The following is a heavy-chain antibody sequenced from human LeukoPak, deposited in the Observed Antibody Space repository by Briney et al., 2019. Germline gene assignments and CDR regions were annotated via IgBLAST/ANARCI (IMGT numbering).Heavy chain of an antibody. Sequence: ASVKVSCKAFGYTFTGYYMHWVRQAPGPGLEWMGWINPNSGCTNYAQKFQGRVTMTRDTSINTAYMELNRLRSDDTAVYYCARGPNCGGDCYHFDYWGQGTLVTVSS. D-gene: IGHD2-21*01. CDR2: INPNSGCT. J-gene: IGHJ4*02. CDR1: GYTFTGYY. CDR3: ARGPNCGGDCYHFDY. V-gene: IGHV1-2*02.